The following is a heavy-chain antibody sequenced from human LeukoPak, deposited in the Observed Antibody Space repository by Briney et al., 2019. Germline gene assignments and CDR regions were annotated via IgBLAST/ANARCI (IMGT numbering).Heavy chain of an antibody. CDR2: ISAYNGNT. Sequence: ASVKVSCKASGYTFTSYGISWVRQAPGQGLEWMGWISAYNGNTNYAQKLQGRVTMTTDTSTSTAYMELRSLRSDDTAVYYCTRAGYYDYVWGSYRLLYWGQGTLVTVSS. J-gene: IGHJ4*02. V-gene: IGHV1-18*01. CDR3: TRAGYYDYVWGSYRLLY. D-gene: IGHD3-16*02. CDR1: GYTFTSYG.